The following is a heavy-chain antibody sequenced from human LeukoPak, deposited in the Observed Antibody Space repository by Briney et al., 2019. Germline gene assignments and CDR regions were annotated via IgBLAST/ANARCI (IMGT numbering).Heavy chain of an antibody. CDR3: AREEDLYDILTGQPLDY. CDR2: INAGNGNT. Sequence: ASVTVSCKASGYTFTSYAMHWVRQAPGQRLERMGWINAGNGNTKYSQKFQGRVTITRDTSASTAYMELSSLRSEGTAVYYCAREEDLYDILTGQPLDYWGQGTLVTVSS. J-gene: IGHJ4*02. V-gene: IGHV1-3*01. CDR1: GYTFTSYA. D-gene: IGHD3-9*01.